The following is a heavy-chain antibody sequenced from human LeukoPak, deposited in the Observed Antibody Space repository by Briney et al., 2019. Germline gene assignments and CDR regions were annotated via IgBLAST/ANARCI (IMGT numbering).Heavy chain of an antibody. J-gene: IGHJ1*01. CDR3: ARDQNYDFWSGYYYFQH. CDR2: INHSGST. D-gene: IGHD3-3*01. V-gene: IGHV4-34*01. Sequence: SETLSLTCAVYGGSFSGYYWSWIRQPPGKGLEWIGEINHSGSTNYNPSLKSRVTISVDTSKNQFSLKLSSVTAADTAVYYCARDQNYDFWSGYYYFQHWGQGTLVTVSS. CDR1: GGSFSGYY.